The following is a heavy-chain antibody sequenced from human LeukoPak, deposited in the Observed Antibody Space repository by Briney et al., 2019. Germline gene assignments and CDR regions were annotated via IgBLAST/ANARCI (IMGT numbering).Heavy chain of an antibody. V-gene: IGHV1-69*13. J-gene: IGHJ6*03. Sequence: ASVKVSCKASGGTFSSYAISWVRQAPGQGLEWMGGIIPIFGTANYAQKFQGRVTITADESTSTAYMELSSLRSEDTAVYYCARGIVVVPAAIPDYYYYMDVWGKGTTVTVSS. CDR1: GGTFSSYA. D-gene: IGHD2-2*02. CDR3: ARGIVVVPAAIPDYYYYMDV. CDR2: IIPIFGTA.